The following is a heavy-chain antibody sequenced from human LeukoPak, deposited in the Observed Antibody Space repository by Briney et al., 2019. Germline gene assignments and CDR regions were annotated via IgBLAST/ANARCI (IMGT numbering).Heavy chain of an antibody. Sequence: ASVKVSCKASGYTFTSNYIHWVRQAPGQGLEWMGMIYPRDGSTSYAQKFQGRVTVTRDTSTSTVHMELSGLRSEDTAVYYCARDRGGIDRGYSYGIDYWGQGTLVTVSS. CDR2: IYPRDGST. D-gene: IGHD5-18*01. CDR3: ARDRGGIDRGYSYGIDY. V-gene: IGHV1-46*01. CDR1: GYTFTSNY. J-gene: IGHJ4*02.